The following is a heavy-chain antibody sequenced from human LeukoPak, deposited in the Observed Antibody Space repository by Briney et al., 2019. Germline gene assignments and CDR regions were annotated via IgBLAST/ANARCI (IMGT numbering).Heavy chain of an antibody. D-gene: IGHD2-2*01. J-gene: IGHJ4*02. CDR1: GFTSSAYD. V-gene: IGHV3-13*04. Sequence: PGESLRLSCAASGFTSSAYDMHWVRQITGGGLEWVSTSGTVGDTFYSDSVKGRFTISRENAKNSVHLQMNSLRVEDSAIYFCARAAMPYIINGRRFDYWGQGTLVTVSS. CDR3: ARAAMPYIINGRRFDY. CDR2: SGTVGDT.